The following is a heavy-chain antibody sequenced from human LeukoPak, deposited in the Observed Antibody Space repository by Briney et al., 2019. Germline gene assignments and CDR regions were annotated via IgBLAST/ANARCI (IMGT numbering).Heavy chain of an antibody. D-gene: IGHD6-19*01. V-gene: IGHV3-30*04. CDR1: GFTFSSYA. CDR3: ARVNAQMAGTYYFDY. CDR2: ISYDGSNK. J-gene: IGHJ4*02. Sequence: GGSLRLSCAASGFTFSSYAVHWVRQAPGKGLEWVAVISYDGSNKYYADSVKGRFTISRDNSKNTLYLQMNSLRAEDTAVYYCARVNAQMAGTYYFDYWGQGTLVTVSS.